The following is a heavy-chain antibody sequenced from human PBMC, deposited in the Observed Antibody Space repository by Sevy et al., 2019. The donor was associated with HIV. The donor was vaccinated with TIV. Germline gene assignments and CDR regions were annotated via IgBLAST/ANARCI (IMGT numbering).Heavy chain of an antibody. CDR3: ARDYRQIYYCYGMDV. CDR2: ISYDGSNK. D-gene: IGHD3-16*02. V-gene: IGHV3-30-3*01. CDR1: GFTFSSYA. J-gene: IGHJ6*02. Sequence: GGSLRLSCAASGFTFSSYAMHWVRQAPGKGLEWVAVISYDGSNKYYADSVKGRFTISRDNSKNTLYLQMNSLRAEDTAVYYCARDYRQIYYCYGMDVWGQGTTVTVSS.